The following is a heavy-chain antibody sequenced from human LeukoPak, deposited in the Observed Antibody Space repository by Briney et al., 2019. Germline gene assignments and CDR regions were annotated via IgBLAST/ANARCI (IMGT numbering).Heavy chain of an antibody. V-gene: IGHV3-53*01. CDR1: GFTVSSNY. CDR3: ARVGVVPAAIPDGFDI. D-gene: IGHD2-2*01. Sequence: PGGSLRLSCAASGFTVSSNYMSWVRQAPGKGLEYVSVIYSGRSTYYADSVKGRFTIARDNSKNTLYLQMNSLTAEDTAVYYCARVGVVPAAIPDGFDIWGQGTMVTVSS. J-gene: IGHJ3*02. CDR2: IYSGRST.